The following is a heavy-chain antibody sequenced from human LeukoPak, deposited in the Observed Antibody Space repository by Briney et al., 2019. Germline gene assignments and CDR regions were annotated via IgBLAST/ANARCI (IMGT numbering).Heavy chain of an antibody. Sequence: SETLSLTCAVYGGSFSGYYWSWIRQPPGKGLEWIGEINHSGSTNHNPSLKSRVTISVDTSKNQFSLKLSSVTAADTAVYYCARGYYDFWSGYLMGDYWGQGTLVTVSS. V-gene: IGHV4-34*01. CDR3: ARGYYDFWSGYLMGDY. J-gene: IGHJ4*02. CDR2: INHSGST. D-gene: IGHD3-3*01. CDR1: GGSFSGYY.